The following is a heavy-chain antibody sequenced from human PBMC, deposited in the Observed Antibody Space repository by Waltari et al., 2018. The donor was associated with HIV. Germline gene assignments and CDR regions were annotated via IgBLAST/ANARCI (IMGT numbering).Heavy chain of an antibody. J-gene: IGHJ4*02. CDR3: AKGGPTIGLYYFDY. CDR2: ISWNGAGL. V-gene: IGHV3-9*01. CDR1: GLSFDDYA. D-gene: IGHD5-12*01. Sequence: EVQLVESGGGLVQPGGSLRLSCAASGLSFDDYAMPWVRQAPGKGLEWVSGISWNGAGLGYAGSVKGRFAISRDNAKNSLYLQMNSLRAEDTALYYCAKGGPTIGLYYFDYWGQGTLVTVSS.